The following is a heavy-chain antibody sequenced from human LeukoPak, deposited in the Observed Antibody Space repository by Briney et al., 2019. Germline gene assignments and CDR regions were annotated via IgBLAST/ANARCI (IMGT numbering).Heavy chain of an antibody. CDR2: FDPEDGET. D-gene: IGHD2-2*01. CDR3: ATDQGEGTRLFDY. J-gene: IGHJ4*02. Sequence: ASVKVSFKVSGYTLTELSMHWVRQAPGKGLERKGGFDPEDGETIYAQKFQGRVTMTADTSTDTAYMELSSLRSEDTAVYYCATDQGEGTRLFDYWGQGTLVTVSS. CDR1: GYTLTELS. V-gene: IGHV1-24*01.